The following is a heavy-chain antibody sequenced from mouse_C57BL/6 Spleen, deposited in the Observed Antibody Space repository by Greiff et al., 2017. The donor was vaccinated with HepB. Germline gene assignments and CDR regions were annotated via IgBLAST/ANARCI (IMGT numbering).Heavy chain of an antibody. CDR1: GFSLTSYG. V-gene: IGHV2-2*01. CDR3: ARNDYYGSSYEGYYYAMDY. Sequence: QVQLKESGPGLVQPSQSLSITCTVSGFSLTSYGVHWVRQSPGKGLEWLGVIWSGGSTDYNAAFISRLSISKDNSKSQVFFKMNSLQADDTAIYYCARNDYYGSSYEGYYYAMDYWGQGTSVTVSS. CDR2: IWSGGST. D-gene: IGHD1-1*01. J-gene: IGHJ4*01.